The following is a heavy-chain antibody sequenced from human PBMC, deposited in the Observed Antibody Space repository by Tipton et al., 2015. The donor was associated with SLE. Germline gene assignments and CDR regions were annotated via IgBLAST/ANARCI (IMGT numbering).Heavy chain of an antibody. Sequence: TLSLTCAVSGYSNSSGYYWGWIRQPPGKGLEWIGSIYHSGSTYYNPSLKSRVTISVDTSKNQFSLKLSSVTAADTAVYYCARDRRYYDSSGLDPWGQGTLVTVSS. CDR2: IYHSGST. CDR1: GYSNSSGYY. D-gene: IGHD3-22*01. CDR3: ARDRRYYDSSGLDP. V-gene: IGHV4-38-2*02. J-gene: IGHJ5*02.